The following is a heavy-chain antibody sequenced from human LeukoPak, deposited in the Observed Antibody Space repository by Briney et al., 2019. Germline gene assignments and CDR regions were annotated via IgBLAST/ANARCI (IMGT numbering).Heavy chain of an antibody. Sequence: GGSLRLSCAASGFTFSNYWMSGVRQAPGKGVERVSNIYEAGSEEFYVDSANGRFTISRVNAKDSLYLQMNSLRAEDTALYYCARDQGAAGDYWGQGTLVTVSS. CDR3: ARDQGAAGDY. D-gene: IGHD6-13*01. CDR2: IYEAGSEE. CDR1: GFTFSNYW. J-gene: IGHJ4*02. V-gene: IGHV3-7*01.